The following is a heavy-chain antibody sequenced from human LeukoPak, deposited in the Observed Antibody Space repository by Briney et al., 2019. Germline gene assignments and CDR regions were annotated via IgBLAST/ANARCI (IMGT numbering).Heavy chain of an antibody. CDR3: AKSSGIVVVPAAPGGAFDI. D-gene: IGHD2-2*01. CDR2: ISWNSGSI. CDR1: GFTFDDYA. J-gene: IGHJ3*02. Sequence: GGSLRLSCAASGFTFDDYAMHWVRQAPGKGLEWVSGISWNSGSIGYADSVKGRFTISRDNAKNSLYLQMNSLRAEDTALYYRAKSSGIVVVPAAPGGAFDIWGQGTMVTVSS. V-gene: IGHV3-9*01.